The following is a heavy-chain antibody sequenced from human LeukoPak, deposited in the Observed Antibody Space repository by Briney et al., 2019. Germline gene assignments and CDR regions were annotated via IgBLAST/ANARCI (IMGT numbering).Heavy chain of an antibody. Sequence: PGGSLRLSCTTSKFNFNNYGMTWVRQAPGKGLERVSSISGSGGSTQYAPSVQGRFTISRDNSKNTLYLQMNSLRAEDTAVYYCAKDPNGDYIGAFDIWGQGTMVTVSS. CDR2: ISGSGGST. CDR1: KFNFNNYG. V-gene: IGHV3-23*01. J-gene: IGHJ3*02. D-gene: IGHD4-17*01. CDR3: AKDPNGDYIGAFDI.